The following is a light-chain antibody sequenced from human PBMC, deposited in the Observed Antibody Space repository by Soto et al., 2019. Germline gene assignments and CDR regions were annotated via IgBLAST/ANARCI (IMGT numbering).Light chain of an antibody. V-gene: IGKV3-15*01. CDR3: QQDNNWPPWT. CDR2: GAS. Sequence: EVVITQSPATLSVSPGERATLSCSASPIVSSTLAWYQQQPGQSPRHLIYGASTRSTGIPAMFSGSGSGTEFTLIISSLQSEDFAVYYCQQDNNWPPWTFGQGTKVEIK. CDR1: PIVSST. J-gene: IGKJ1*01.